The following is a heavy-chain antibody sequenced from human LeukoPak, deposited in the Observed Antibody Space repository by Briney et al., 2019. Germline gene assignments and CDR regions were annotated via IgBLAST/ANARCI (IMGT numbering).Heavy chain of an antibody. CDR1: GFTFSSYA. V-gene: IGHV3-30*04. CDR2: ISYDGSNK. Sequence: GGSLRLSCAASGFTFSSYAMHWVRQAPGKGLEWVAVISYDGSNKYYADSVKGRFTISRDNSKNTLYLQMNSLRAEDTAVYYCARGGAWNYYDSSGYWFDYWGQGTLVIVFS. J-gene: IGHJ4*02. D-gene: IGHD3-22*01. CDR3: ARGGAWNYYDSSGYWFDY.